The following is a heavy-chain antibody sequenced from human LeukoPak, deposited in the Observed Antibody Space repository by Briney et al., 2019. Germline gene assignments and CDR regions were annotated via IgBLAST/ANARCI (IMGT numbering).Heavy chain of an antibody. Sequence: SETLSLTCIVSGDSISRGDYYWSWIRQPPGKGLEWIGYIYYSGTTYYNPSLKSRVTISVDTSKNQFSLNLNSVTAADTAVYYCARLQKGPIVVVPAAILVDYWGQGTLVTVSS. J-gene: IGHJ4*02. CDR1: GDSISRGDYY. V-gene: IGHV4-30-4*08. CDR2: IYYSGTT. CDR3: ARLQKGPIVVVPAAILVDY. D-gene: IGHD2-2*02.